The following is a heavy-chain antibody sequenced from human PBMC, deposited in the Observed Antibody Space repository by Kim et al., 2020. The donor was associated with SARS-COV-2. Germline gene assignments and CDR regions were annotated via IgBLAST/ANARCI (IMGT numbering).Heavy chain of an antibody. V-gene: IGHV1-3*01. J-gene: IGHJ4*02. CDR3: ARGVGEQWLLFKY. D-gene: IGHD6-19*01. Sequence: KFSDNFQGRVIVTRDTSASTAYMELSSLTSQDTAVYYCARGVGEQWLLFKYWGQGTLVTVSA.